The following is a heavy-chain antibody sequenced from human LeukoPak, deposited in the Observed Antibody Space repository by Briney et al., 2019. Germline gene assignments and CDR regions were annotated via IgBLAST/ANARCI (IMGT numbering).Heavy chain of an antibody. D-gene: IGHD5-24*01. CDR3: AKEGRSLQTY. Sequence: PGGSLRLSCAASGFTFSSYGMSWVRLAPGKGLEWVANIKEDGTETYYVDSVKGRFTISRDNAKNSLYLQMNSLRVEDTAVYYCAKEGRSLQTYWGQGTLVTVYS. CDR2: IKEDGTET. V-gene: IGHV3-7*03. CDR1: GFTFSSYG. J-gene: IGHJ4*02.